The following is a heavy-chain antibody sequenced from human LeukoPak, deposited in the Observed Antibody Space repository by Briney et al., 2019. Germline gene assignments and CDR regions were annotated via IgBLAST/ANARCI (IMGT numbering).Heavy chain of an antibody. CDR2: IYYSGRT. CDR1: GGSISSGDYY. Sequence: SETLSLTCTVSGGSISSGDYYWSWIRQPPGKGLEWSGYIYYSGRTSYNPSLMSRVTMSVDTSKKQFSLKLSSVTAADTALYYCARAPLGFCSGGTCKRYFDYWGQGTLVTVSS. CDR3: ARAPLGFCSGGTCKRYFDY. D-gene: IGHD2-15*01. J-gene: IGHJ4*02. V-gene: IGHV4-30-4*01.